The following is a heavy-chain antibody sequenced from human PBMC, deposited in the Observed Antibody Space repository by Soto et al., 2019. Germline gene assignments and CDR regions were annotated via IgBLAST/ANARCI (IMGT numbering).Heavy chain of an antibody. CDR2: MSYDGSNE. V-gene: IGHV3-30*18. CDR1: GFTFSHYA. Sequence: ESGGGVVQPGRSLRLSCAASGFTFSHYAMHWVRQAPGKGLEWVALMSYDGSNEYYADSVKGRFTISRDNSKNTLYLQMNSLRAEDTAVYYCAKDGSHNFDYWGQGTRVTVSS. CDR3: AKDGSHNFDY. D-gene: IGHD1-26*01. J-gene: IGHJ4*02.